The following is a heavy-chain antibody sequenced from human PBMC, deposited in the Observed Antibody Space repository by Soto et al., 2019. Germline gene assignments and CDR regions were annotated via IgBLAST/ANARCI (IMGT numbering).Heavy chain of an antibody. D-gene: IGHD3-22*01. CDR1: GGTFSSYA. Sequence: SVKVSCKASGGTFSSYAISWVRQAPGQGLEWMGGIIPIFGTANYAQKFQGRVTITADESTSTAYMELSSLGSEDTAVYYCARDPGGGHDSSGFDLWGRGTLVTVSS. CDR3: ARDPGGGHDSSGFDL. CDR2: IIPIFGTA. J-gene: IGHJ2*01. V-gene: IGHV1-69*13.